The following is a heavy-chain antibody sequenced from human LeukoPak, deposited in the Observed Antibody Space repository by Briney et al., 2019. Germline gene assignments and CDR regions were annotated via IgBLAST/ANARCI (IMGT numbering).Heavy chain of an antibody. V-gene: IGHV4-61*01. CDR3: ARDCTGGSCYPPSDGFDI. CDR2: VYYGGTT. Sequence: SETLSLTCTVSGGSISSSSYYWSWVRQTPGQGLEWIGYVYYGGTTSYSPSLKSRVTMSIDRSKNEFSLTLLSVTAADTANYYCARDCTGGSCYPPSDGFDIWGQGTKVTVSS. CDR1: GGSISSSSYY. D-gene: IGHD2-15*01. J-gene: IGHJ3*02.